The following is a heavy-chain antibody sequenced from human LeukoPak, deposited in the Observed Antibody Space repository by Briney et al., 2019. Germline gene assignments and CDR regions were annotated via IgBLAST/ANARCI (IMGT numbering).Heavy chain of an antibody. CDR1: GGSISSGGYY. J-gene: IGHJ4*02. D-gene: IGHD3-22*01. CDR2: IYYSGST. CDR3: ARGDSSGYVDY. Sequence: SETLSLTCTVSGGSISSGGYYWSWIRQHPGTGLEWLGYIYYSGSTYYNPSLKSRVTISVDTSKNQFSLKLSSVTAADTAVYYCARGDSSGYVDYWGQGTLVTVSS. V-gene: IGHV4-31*03.